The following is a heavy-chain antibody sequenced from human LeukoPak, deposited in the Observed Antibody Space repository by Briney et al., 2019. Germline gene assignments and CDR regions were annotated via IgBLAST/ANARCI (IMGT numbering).Heavy chain of an antibody. J-gene: IGHJ6*02. Sequence: SETLSLTCAVYGGSFSGYYWSWIRQPPGKGLEWIGEINHSGSTNYNPSLKSRVTISVDTSKNQFSLKLSSVTAADTAVYYCASFRSREAKRRHYYYGMDVWGQGTTVTVSS. V-gene: IGHV4-34*01. CDR2: INHSGST. D-gene: IGHD1-26*01. CDR1: GGSFSGYY. CDR3: ASFRSREAKRRHYYYGMDV.